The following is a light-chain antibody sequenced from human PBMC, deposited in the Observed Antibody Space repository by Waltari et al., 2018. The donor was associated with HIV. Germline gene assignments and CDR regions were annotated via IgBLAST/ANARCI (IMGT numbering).Light chain of an antibody. CDR3: QQFDDVAIT. CDR2: DAA. J-gene: IGKJ5*01. Sequence: DIQMTQSPPSLSASVGDRVTITCQANQDIRKSLNWFQQKPGKAPNVLIYDAATLATGVPSRFSGSGSGTDLTLTISSLQPEDAATYYCQQFDDVAITFGQGTRLDIK. CDR1: QDIRKS. V-gene: IGKV1-33*01.